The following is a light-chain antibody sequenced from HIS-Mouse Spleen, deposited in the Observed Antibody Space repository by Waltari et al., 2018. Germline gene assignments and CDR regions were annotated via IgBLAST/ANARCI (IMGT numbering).Light chain of an antibody. V-gene: IGKV1-9*01. CDR1: QGISSY. CDR2: AAS. CDR3: QQLNSYPPT. J-gene: IGKJ1*01. Sequence: DIQLTQSPSFLSASVGARVTITCRPSQGISSYLAWYQQKPGKAPKLLIYAASTLQSGVPSRFSGSGSGTEFTLTISSLQPEDFATYYCQQLNSYPPTFGQGTKVEIK.